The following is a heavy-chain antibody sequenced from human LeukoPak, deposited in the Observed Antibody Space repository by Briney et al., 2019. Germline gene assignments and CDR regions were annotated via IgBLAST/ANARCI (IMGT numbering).Heavy chain of an antibody. V-gene: IGHV4-59*01. CDR1: GGSISSYY. Sequence: SETLSLTCTVSGGSISSYYWSWNRQPPGKGLEWIGYIYYSGSTNYNPSLKSRVTISVDTSKNQFSLKLSSVTAADTAVYYCARWSRGGSALWFDPWGQGTLVTVSS. CDR3: ARWSRGGSALWFDP. J-gene: IGHJ5*02. D-gene: IGHD1-26*01. CDR2: IYYSGST.